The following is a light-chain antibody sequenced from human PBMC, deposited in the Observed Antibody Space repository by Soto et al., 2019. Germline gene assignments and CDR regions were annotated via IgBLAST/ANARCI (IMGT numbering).Light chain of an antibody. CDR3: QHCDTSWP. J-gene: IGKJ1*01. CDR1: RNIERW. V-gene: IGKV1-5*01. CDR2: NAS. Sequence: DIQMTQSPSTLSASVGDRVTITCRASRNIERWLAWYQQKPGKPPKLLILNASTLGSGVPSRFSGSGSGTEFTLTISGQQPDDFATYYCQHCDTSWPFGQGTKVELK.